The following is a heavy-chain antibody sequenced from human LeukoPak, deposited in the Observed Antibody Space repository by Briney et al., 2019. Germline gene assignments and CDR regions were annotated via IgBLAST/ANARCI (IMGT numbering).Heavy chain of an antibody. V-gene: IGHV4-30-2*01. CDR1: GGSISSGGYS. D-gene: IGHD3-9*01. Sequence: TLSLTCAVSGGSISSGGYSWSWIRQPPGKGLEWIGYIYHSGSTYYNPSLKSRVTISVDRSKNQFSLKLSSVTAADTAVYYCARGGNYDILTGYEVWFDPWGQGTLVTVSS. CDR2: IYHSGST. CDR3: ARGGNYDILTGYEVWFDP. J-gene: IGHJ5*02.